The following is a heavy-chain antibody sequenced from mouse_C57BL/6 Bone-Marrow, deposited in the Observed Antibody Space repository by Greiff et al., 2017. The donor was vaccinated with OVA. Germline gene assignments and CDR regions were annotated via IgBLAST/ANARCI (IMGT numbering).Heavy chain of an antibody. J-gene: IGHJ2*01. V-gene: IGHV1-42*01. CDR2: INPSTGGT. Sequence: SGPELVKPGASVKISCKASGYSFTGYYMNWVKQSPEKSLEWIGEINPSTGGTTYNQKFKAKATLTVDKSSSTAYMQLKSLTSEDSAVYYCARGATVVANYFDYWGQGTTLTVSS. D-gene: IGHD1-1*01. CDR3: ARGATVVANYFDY. CDR1: GYSFTGYY.